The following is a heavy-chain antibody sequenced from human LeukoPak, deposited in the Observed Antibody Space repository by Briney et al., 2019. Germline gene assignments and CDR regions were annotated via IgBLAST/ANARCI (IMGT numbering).Heavy chain of an antibody. V-gene: IGHV4-39*07. D-gene: IGHD3-10*01. CDR2: IYYSGST. Sequence: SETLSLTCTVSGGSISSSSYYWGWIRQPPGKGLEWIGSIYYSGSTYYNPSLKSRVTISVDTSKNQFSLKLSSVTAADTAVYYCARQRKNRFGEFSVYYYYYMDVWGKGTTVTVSS. CDR3: ARQRKNRFGEFSVYYYYYMDV. CDR1: GGSISSSSYY. J-gene: IGHJ6*03.